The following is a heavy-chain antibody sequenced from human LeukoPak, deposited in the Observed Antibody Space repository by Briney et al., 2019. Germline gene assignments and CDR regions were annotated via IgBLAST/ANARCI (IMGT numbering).Heavy chain of an antibody. CDR1: GFTFVDYG. J-gene: IGHJ6*03. D-gene: IGHD5-24*01. CDR3: ARVAYKDYYYMDV. Sequence: GGSLRLSCAASGFTFVDYGMSWVRQAPGKGLEWVSGINRNGGSTGYADSVKGRFTISRDNAKNSLYLQMNSLRDEDTALYYCARVAYKDYYYMDVWGKGTTVTVSS. V-gene: IGHV3-20*04. CDR2: INRNGGST.